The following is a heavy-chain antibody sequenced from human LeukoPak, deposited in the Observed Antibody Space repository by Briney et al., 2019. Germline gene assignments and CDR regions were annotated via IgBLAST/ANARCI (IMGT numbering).Heavy chain of an antibody. CDR2: ISAYNGNT. J-gene: IGHJ4*02. CDR1: GYTFTSYG. D-gene: IGHD6-19*01. CDR3: AREEEFSAVAGINY. V-gene: IGHV1-18*01. Sequence: ASVTVSCTASGYTFTSYGISWVRQAPGQGLEWMGWISAYNGNTNYAQKLQGRVTMTTDTSTSTAYMELRSLRSDDTAVYYCAREEEFSAVAGINYWGQGTLATVSS.